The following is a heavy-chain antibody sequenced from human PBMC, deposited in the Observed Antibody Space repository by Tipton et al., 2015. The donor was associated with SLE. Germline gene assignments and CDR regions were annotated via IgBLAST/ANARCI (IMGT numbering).Heavy chain of an antibody. CDR2: ISAYNGNT. V-gene: IGHV1-18*01. J-gene: IGHJ4*02. CDR1: GYTFSIYG. Sequence: QLVQSGAEVKKPGASVKVSCKASGYTFSIYGISWVRQAPGQGLEWMGWISAYNGNTNYAQKLQGRVTMTTDTSTSTAYLELRSLRSDDTAVYYCAREGMSGSYPDYVDSWGQGTLVTVSS. D-gene: IGHD1-26*01. CDR3: AREGMSGSYPDYVDS.